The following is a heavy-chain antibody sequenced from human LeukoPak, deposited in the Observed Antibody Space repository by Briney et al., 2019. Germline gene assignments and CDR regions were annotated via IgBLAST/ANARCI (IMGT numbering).Heavy chain of an antibody. Sequence: ASVKVSCKASGYTFTSYAMNWVRQAPGQGLEWMGWINTNTGNPTYAQGFTGRFVLSLDTSVSTAYLQISSLKAEDTAVYYCARGKLRFLEWLSLFDYWGQGTLVTVSS. V-gene: IGHV7-4-1*02. D-gene: IGHD3-3*01. J-gene: IGHJ4*02. CDR3: ARGKLRFLEWLSLFDY. CDR2: INTNTGNP. CDR1: GYTFTSYA.